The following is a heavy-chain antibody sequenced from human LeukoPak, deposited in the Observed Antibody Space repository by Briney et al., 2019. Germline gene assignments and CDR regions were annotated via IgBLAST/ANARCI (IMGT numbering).Heavy chain of an antibody. D-gene: IGHD3-3*01. CDR1: GFTFSSYG. CDR2: ISYDGSNK. Sequence: GGSLRLSCAASGFTFSSYGMHWVRQAPGKGLGWVAVISYDGSNKYYADSVKGRFTISRDNSKNTLYLQMNSLRAEDTAVYYCAKDRYYDFWSGSRTLNWFDPWGQGTLVTVSS. J-gene: IGHJ5*02. CDR3: AKDRYYDFWSGSRTLNWFDP. V-gene: IGHV3-30*18.